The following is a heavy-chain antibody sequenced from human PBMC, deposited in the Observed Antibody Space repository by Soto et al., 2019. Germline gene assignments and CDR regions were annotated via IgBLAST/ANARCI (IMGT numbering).Heavy chain of an antibody. Sequence: LRLSCSASGLTFSSYAMHWVRQAPGKGLEYVSAISSNGGSTYYADSVKGRFTISRDNSKNTLYLQMSSLRAEDTAVYYCVKVSAARPSTYYYYGMDVWGQGTTVTVSS. CDR1: GLTFSSYA. V-gene: IGHV3-64D*06. CDR2: ISSNGGST. CDR3: VKVSAARPSTYYYYGMDV. D-gene: IGHD6-6*01. J-gene: IGHJ6*02.